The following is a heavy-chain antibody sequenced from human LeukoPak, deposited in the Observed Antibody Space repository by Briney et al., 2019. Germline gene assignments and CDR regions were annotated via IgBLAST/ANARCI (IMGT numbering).Heavy chain of an antibody. D-gene: IGHD5-12*01. Sequence: GGSLRLSCAASGFTFSSYWMSWVRQAPGEGLEWVANIKQDGTEKYYMDSVKGRFSISRDNAKNSLYLQMNSLRAEDTALYYCARVWGGGYSGYDSEDYWGQGTLVTVSS. V-gene: IGHV3-7*05. CDR1: GFTFSSYW. CDR2: IKQDGTEK. CDR3: ARVWGGGYSGYDSEDY. J-gene: IGHJ4*02.